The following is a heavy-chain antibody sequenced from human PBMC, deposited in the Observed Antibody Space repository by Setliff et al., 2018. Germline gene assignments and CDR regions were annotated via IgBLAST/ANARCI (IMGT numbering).Heavy chain of an antibody. J-gene: IGHJ4*02. Sequence: SETLSLTCTLSGDSISSSTYHWGWIRQSPGKGLEWIGNIYYNGNTNKNPSLKSRVTISVDTSRDQFSLRLSSVTAADTDMYYCARVRVVQGYYEFDYWGQGTLVTVSS. D-gene: IGHD3-16*01. CDR3: ARVRVVQGYYEFDY. CDR1: GDSISSSTYH. V-gene: IGHV4-39*07. CDR2: IYYNGNT.